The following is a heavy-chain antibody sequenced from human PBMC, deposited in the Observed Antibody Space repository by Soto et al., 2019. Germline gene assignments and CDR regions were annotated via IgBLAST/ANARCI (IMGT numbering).Heavy chain of an antibody. CDR1: GGSISSGDYY. J-gene: IGHJ6*02. Sequence: NPSETLSLTCTVSGGSISSGDYYWSWIRQPPGKGLEWIGYIYYSGSTYYNPSLKSRVTISVDTSKNQFSLKLSSVTAADTAVYYCARDKGVGGMDVWGQGTTVTVS. CDR2: IYYSGST. CDR3: ARDKGVGGMDV. V-gene: IGHV4-30-4*01. D-gene: IGHD3-16*01.